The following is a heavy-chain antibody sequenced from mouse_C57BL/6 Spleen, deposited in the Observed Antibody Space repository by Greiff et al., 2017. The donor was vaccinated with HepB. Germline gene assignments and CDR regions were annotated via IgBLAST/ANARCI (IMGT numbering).Heavy chain of an antibody. J-gene: IGHJ4*01. V-gene: IGHV3-1*01. CDR3: ARDGGLRPYYYAMDY. CDR2: ISYSGST. Sequence: EVQLQESGPGMVKPSQSLSLTCTVTGYSITSGYDWHWIRHFPGNKLEWMGYISYSGSTNYNPSLKSRISITHDTSKNHFFLKLNSVTTEDTATYYGARDGGLRPYYYAMDYWGQGTSVTVSS. CDR1: GYSITSGYD. D-gene: IGHD2-4*01.